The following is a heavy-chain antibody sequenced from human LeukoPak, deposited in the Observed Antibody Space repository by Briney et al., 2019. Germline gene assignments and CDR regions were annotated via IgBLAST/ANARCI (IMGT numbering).Heavy chain of an antibody. J-gene: IGHJ5*02. V-gene: IGHV4-39*01. Sequence: GSLRLSCAASGFTFSSYWMHWVRQPPGKGLEWIGSIYYSGSTYYNPSLKSRVTISVDTSKNQFSLKLSSVTAADTAVYYCARRSVTSSYNWFDPRGQGTLVTVSS. CDR2: IYYSGST. D-gene: IGHD4-17*01. CDR3: ARRSVTSSYNWFDP. CDR1: GFTFSSYW.